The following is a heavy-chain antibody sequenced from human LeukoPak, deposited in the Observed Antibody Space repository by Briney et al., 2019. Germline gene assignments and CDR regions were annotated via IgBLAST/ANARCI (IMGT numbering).Heavy chain of an antibody. J-gene: IGHJ3*02. CDR1: GGSISSGDYY. CDR2: IYYSGST. V-gene: IGHV4-30-4*08. CDR3: ARDPFRITGTTSVHFDI. D-gene: IGHD1-7*01. Sequence: PSETLSLTCTVSGGSISSGDYYWSWIRQPPGKGLEWIGYIYYSGSTYYNPSLKSRVTISVDTSKNQFSLKLSSVTAADTAVYYCARDPFRITGTTSVHFDIWGQGTMVTVSS.